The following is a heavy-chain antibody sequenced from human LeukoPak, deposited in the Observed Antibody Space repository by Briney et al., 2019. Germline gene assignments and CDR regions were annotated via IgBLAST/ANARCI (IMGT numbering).Heavy chain of an antibody. V-gene: IGHV1-58*01. CDR1: GFTFTRSA. CDR3: AAQTRHYDFWSGSPPYYYCYMDV. D-gene: IGHD3-3*01. Sequence: RASVKVSCKASGFTFTRSAVQWVRQARGQSLEWIGWIVVGSGNTNYAQKFQERVTITRDMSTSTAYMELSSLRSEDTAVYYCAAQTRHYDFWSGSPPYYYCYMDVWGKGTTVTVSS. J-gene: IGHJ6*03. CDR2: IVVGSGNT.